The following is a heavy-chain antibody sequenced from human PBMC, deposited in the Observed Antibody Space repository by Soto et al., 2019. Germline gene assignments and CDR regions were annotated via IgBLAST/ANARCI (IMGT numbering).Heavy chain of an antibody. Sequence: GGSLRLSCAASGFTFSSYAMSWVRQAPGKGLEWVSAISGSGGSTYYADSVKGRFTISRDNSKNTLYLQMNSLRAEDTAVYYCAKGLSKTYCSSTSCYSRPRLTPNDYWGQGTLVTVSS. CDR3: AKGLSKTYCSSTSCYSRPRLTPNDY. CDR1: GFTFSSYA. J-gene: IGHJ4*02. D-gene: IGHD2-2*01. V-gene: IGHV3-23*01. CDR2: ISGSGGST.